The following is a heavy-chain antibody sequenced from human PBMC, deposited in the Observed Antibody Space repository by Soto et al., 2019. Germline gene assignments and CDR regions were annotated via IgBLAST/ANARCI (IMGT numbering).Heavy chain of an antibody. CDR2: ISGSGGST. D-gene: IGHD2-2*01. CDR1: GFTFSGYG. Sequence: PGGSLRLSCAASGFTFSGYGMSWVRQAPGKGLEWVSAISGSGGSTYYADSVKGRFTISRDNSKNTLYLQMNSLRDEDTAVYYCAKDGTYIVVVPAARWFDPWGQGTLVTVS. J-gene: IGHJ5*02. CDR3: AKDGTYIVVVPAARWFDP. V-gene: IGHV3-23*01.